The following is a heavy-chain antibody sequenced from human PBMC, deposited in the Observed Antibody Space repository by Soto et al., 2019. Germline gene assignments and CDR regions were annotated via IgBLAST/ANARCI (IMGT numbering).Heavy chain of an antibody. D-gene: IGHD2-2*01. CDR3: VRPARERSSPGCAN. J-gene: IGHJ4*02. V-gene: IGHV3-7*01. CDR2: INQDGSES. CDR1: GLTFRSYW. Sequence: GGSLRLACVVSGLTFRSYWMSWVRQAPGKGLEWVANINQDGSESYYVDSVKGRFTISRDNAKNSLYLQMTSLRAEDTAVYYCVRPARERSSPGCANWGQATLVTVSS.